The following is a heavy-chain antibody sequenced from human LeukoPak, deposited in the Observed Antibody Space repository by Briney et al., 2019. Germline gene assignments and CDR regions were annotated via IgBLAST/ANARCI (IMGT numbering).Heavy chain of an antibody. CDR2: INHSGRT. J-gene: IGHJ3*02. Sequence: SETLSLTCAVYGRAFSGYYWSWIRQPPGKAREGIGEINHSGRTNYTPSLKSRVTISVDTSKNKFYLQLSCVTAEDTAVYYCARAGHTTDAFDIWGQGTLVTVSS. V-gene: IGHV4-34*01. CDR1: GRAFSGYY. CDR3: ARAGHTTDAFDI. D-gene: IGHD1-26*01.